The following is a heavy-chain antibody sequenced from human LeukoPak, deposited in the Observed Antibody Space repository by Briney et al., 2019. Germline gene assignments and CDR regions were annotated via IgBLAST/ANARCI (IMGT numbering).Heavy chain of an antibody. V-gene: IGHV4-34*01. Sequence: SETLSLTCAVYGGSFSGYYWSWIRQPPGKGLEWIGEINHSGSTNYNPSLKSRVTISVDTSKNQFPLKLSSVTAADTAVYYCARITGIAAAGFVYYFDYWGQGTLVTVSS. CDR3: ARITGIAAAGFVYYFDY. CDR1: GGSFSGYY. CDR2: INHSGST. D-gene: IGHD6-13*01. J-gene: IGHJ4*02.